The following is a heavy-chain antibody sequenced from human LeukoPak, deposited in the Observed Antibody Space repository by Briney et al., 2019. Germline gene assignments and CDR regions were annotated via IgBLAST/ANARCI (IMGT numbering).Heavy chain of an antibody. CDR1: GDSFSSNSAA. J-gene: IGHJ6*02. CDR3: ARNCGGDCYEGHYYYGMDV. CDR2: TYYRSKWYN. V-gene: IGHV6-1*01. Sequence: SQTLSLTCAISGDSFSSNSAAWNWIRQSPSRGLEWLGRTYYRSKWYNDYAVSVKSRMTINPDTSKNQFSLQLNSVTPEDTAVYYCARNCGGDCYEGHYYYGMDVWGQGTTVTVSS. D-gene: IGHD2-21*02.